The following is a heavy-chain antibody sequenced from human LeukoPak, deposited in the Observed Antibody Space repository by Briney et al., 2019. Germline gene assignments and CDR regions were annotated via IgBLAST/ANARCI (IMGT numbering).Heavy chain of an antibody. CDR1: GFTFSSYW. Sequence: GGSLRLSCAASGFTFSSYWMHWVRQAPGKGLVWVSRINSDGSSITYADSVKGRFTVSRDNAKNTLYLQMNSLRVEDTAVYYCAREGRVSGYDFDCWGQGTLVTVSS. J-gene: IGHJ4*02. CDR2: INSDGSSI. D-gene: IGHD5-12*01. V-gene: IGHV3-74*03. CDR3: AREGRVSGYDFDC.